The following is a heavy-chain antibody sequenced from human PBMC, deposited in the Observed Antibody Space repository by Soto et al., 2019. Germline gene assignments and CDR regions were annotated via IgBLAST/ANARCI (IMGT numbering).Heavy chain of an antibody. CDR1: GGSISSSSYY. CDR2: IYYSGST. D-gene: IGHD6-13*01. CDR3: ARVGIAAAGVNYYYYYGMDV. Sequence: PSETLSLTCTVSGGSISSSSYYCGWIRQHPGKGLEWIGSIYYSGSTYYNPSLKSRVTISVDTSKNQFSLKLSSVTAADTAVYYCARVGIAAAGVNYYYYYGMDVWGQGTTVTVSS. V-gene: IGHV4-39*01. J-gene: IGHJ6*02.